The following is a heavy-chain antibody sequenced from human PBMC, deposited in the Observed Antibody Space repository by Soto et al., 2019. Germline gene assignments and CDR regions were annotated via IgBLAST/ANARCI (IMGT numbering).Heavy chain of an antibody. CDR2: ISAYNGNT. J-gene: IGHJ3*02. Sequence: QVQLVQSGAEVKKPGASVKVSCKASGYTFTSYGISWVRQAPGQGLEWMGWISAYNGNTNYAQKLQGRVTMTTDTSTSTAYMELRSLRSDDTAVYYCARDGPLDFADILTGYSSDAFDIWGQGTMVTVSS. CDR1: GYTFTSYG. CDR3: ARDGPLDFADILTGYSSDAFDI. V-gene: IGHV1-18*01. D-gene: IGHD3-9*01.